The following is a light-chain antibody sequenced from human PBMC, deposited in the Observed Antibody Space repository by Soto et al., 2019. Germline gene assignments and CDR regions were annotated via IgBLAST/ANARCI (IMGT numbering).Light chain of an antibody. CDR3: CSYAGSSTFV. V-gene: IGLV2-23*02. CDR2: EVS. J-gene: IGLJ1*01. CDR1: SSDVGNYNL. Sequence: QSVLTQPASVSGSPGQSITISCTGTSSDVGNYNLVSWYQQHPGKAPKLIIYEVSKRPSGVSNRFSGSKSGNTASLTISGLQAEDEADYYCCSYAGSSTFVFGTGTRSPS.